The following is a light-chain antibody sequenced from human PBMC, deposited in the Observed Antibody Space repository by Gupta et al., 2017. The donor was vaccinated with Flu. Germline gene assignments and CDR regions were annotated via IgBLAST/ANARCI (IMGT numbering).Light chain of an antibody. CDR1: QVINNY. V-gene: IGKV1-27*01. Sequence: GDRVTITCRASQVINNYLAWYQQKPGKVPKLLIFAASSLQSGVPSRFSGSGSGTDFTLTISSLQPEDGATYYCQKYDNAPRTFGQGTKLEIK. J-gene: IGKJ2*01. CDR2: AAS. CDR3: QKYDNAPRT.